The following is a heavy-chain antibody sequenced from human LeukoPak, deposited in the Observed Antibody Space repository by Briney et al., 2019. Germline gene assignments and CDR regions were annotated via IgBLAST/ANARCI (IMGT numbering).Heavy chain of an antibody. CDR3: ARHRSSGRDCDY. CDR2: INPNSGGT. Sequence: ASVSVSYTPSEYTFTHYYIHWVRQAPGQGREWWGWINPNSGGTKYAQKFQGRVNMTRDTSNSAAYMDLSSLRTDDTAVYYCARHRSSGRDCDYWDQGTLVTVSS. D-gene: IGHD6-19*01. V-gene: IGHV1-2*02. CDR1: EYTFTHYY. J-gene: IGHJ4*02.